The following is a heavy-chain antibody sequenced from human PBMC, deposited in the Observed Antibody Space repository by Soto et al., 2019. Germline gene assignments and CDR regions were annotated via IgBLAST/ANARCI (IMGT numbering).Heavy chain of an antibody. CDR3: AKDRFAGTGLLWFGEYYFDY. D-gene: IGHD3-10*01. J-gene: IGHJ4*02. CDR2: ISGSGGST. V-gene: IGHV3-23*01. CDR1: GFTFSSYA. Sequence: GGSLRLSCAASGFTFSSYAMSWVRQAPGKGLEWVSAISGSGGSTYYADSVKGRFTISRDNSKNTLYLQMNSLRAEDTAVYYCAKDRFAGTGLLWFGEYYFDYWGQGTLVTSPQ.